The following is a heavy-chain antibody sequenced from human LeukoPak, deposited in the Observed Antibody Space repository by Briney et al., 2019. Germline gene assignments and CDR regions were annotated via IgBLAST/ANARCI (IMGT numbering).Heavy chain of an antibody. CDR3: ARRLKRMLRGVIRGSSDYYSHYYMDV. J-gene: IGHJ6*03. V-gene: IGHV4-59*12. CDR2: ISQSGST. D-gene: IGHD3-10*01. CDR1: GGSISSYY. Sequence: SETLSLTCTVSGGSISSYYWSWIRQPPGKGLEWIGQISQSGSTNYNPSLKSRVSISLDTSKNQFSLKMSSVTAADTAVYYCARRLKRMLRGVIRGSSDYYSHYYMDVWGKGTTVTISS.